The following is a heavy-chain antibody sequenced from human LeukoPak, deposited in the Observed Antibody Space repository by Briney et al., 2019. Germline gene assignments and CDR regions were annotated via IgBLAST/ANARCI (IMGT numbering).Heavy chain of an antibody. CDR1: GGSISSSSYY. CDR3: ARRRVLRYFDWYSTVDGMDV. Sequence: SETLSLTCTVSGGSISSSSYYWGWIRQPPGKGLEWLGSIYYSGSTYYNPSLKSRVTISVDASKNQFSLKLSSVTAADTAVYYCARRRVLRYFDWYSTVDGMDVWGQGTTVTVSS. J-gene: IGHJ6*02. V-gene: IGHV4-39*01. D-gene: IGHD3-9*01. CDR2: IYYSGST.